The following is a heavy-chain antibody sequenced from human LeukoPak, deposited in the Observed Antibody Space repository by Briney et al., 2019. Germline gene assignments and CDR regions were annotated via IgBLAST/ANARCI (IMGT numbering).Heavy chain of an antibody. V-gene: IGHV3-74*01. Sequence: GGSLRLSCAASGFIFSDSWMHWVRQAPGKGLVWVSRINGDGSSTNYADSVKGRFTISRNNAKKTLYLQMNSLRAEDTAVYYCARDGFGDFPIDYWGQGTLVTVSS. D-gene: IGHD3-10*01. CDR2: INGDGSST. CDR3: ARDGFGDFPIDY. J-gene: IGHJ4*02. CDR1: GFIFSDSW.